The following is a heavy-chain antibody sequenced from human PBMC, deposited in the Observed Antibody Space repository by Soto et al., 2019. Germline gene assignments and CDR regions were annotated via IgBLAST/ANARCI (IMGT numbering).Heavy chain of an antibody. V-gene: IGHV4-39*01. D-gene: IGHD3-9*01. CDR2: MYYSGST. CDR3: ASPYYDILTGYYQDWFDP. J-gene: IGHJ5*02. Sequence: SETLSLTCTVSGGSISTSSYYWGWIRQPPGKGLDWIASMYYSGSTYYNPSLKSRVTISVDTSKNQFSLKLSSVTAADTAVHYCASPYYDILTGYYQDWFDPWGQGTLVTVSS. CDR1: GGSISTSSYY.